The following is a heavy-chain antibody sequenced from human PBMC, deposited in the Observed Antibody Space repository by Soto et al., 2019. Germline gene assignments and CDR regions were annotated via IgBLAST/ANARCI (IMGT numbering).Heavy chain of an antibody. Sequence: ASVKVSCKVSGYTLTELSMHWVRQAPGKGLEWMGGFDPEDGETIYAQKFQGRVTMTEDTSTDTAYMELSSLRSGDTAVYYCATGRYSSSSIPYYYYYMDVWGKGTTVTVSS. CDR3: ATGRYSSSSIPYYYYYMDV. J-gene: IGHJ6*03. CDR1: GYTLTELS. CDR2: FDPEDGET. V-gene: IGHV1-24*01. D-gene: IGHD6-6*01.